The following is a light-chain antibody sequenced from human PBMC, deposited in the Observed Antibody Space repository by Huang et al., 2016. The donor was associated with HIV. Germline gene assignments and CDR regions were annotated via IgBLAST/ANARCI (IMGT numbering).Light chain of an antibody. V-gene: IGKV1-39*01. CDR1: QSIRKF. Sequence: DIQMTQSPSSLSASVGDRVTIACRASQSIRKFLNWYQQKPGEAPKLLMHSASSLQSGVPSRFSGCGSGTDFTLTITSLQPEDFATYYCQQTDNTPRTFGQGTKVVIK. CDR2: SAS. J-gene: IGKJ1*01. CDR3: QQTDNTPRT.